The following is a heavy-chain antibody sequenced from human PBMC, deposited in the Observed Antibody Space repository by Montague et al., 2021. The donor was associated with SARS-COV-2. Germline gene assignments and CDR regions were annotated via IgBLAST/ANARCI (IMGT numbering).Heavy chain of an antibody. Sequence: SETLSLTCTVAGGSINSSNYYWGWIRQPPGKGLEWIGNMYYSGSTYYNPSLKSRVTISIDTSKNQFSLKLSSVTAADTAVYYCARDDLVLQGVTKGMDVWGQGTPVTVSS. CDR2: MYYSGST. V-gene: IGHV4-39*07. CDR1: GGSINSSNYY. J-gene: IGHJ6*02. D-gene: IGHD3-10*01. CDR3: ARDDLVLQGVTKGMDV.